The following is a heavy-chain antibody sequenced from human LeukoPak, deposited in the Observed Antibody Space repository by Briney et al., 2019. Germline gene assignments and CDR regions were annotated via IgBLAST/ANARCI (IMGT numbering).Heavy chain of an antibody. CDR1: GFTFSSYS. CDR2: ISSSSSYI. CDR3: ARDKRGSGSYYFDY. Sequence: GGSLRLSCAASGFTFSSYSMNWVRQAPGKGLEWVPPISSSSSYIYYADSVKGRCTISRDNAKNSLYLQMNSLRAEDTAVYYCARDKRGSGSYYFDYWGQGTLVTVSS. D-gene: IGHD1-26*01. J-gene: IGHJ4*02. V-gene: IGHV3-21*01.